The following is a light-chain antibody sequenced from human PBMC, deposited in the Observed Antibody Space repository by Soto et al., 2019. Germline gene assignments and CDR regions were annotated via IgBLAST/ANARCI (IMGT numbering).Light chain of an antibody. CDR1: QSISSY. CDR2: KAS. Sequence: DILMTQSPSSLSASPGDRVTLTCRASQSISSYLNWYQQKPGKAPKLLIYKASTLKSGVPSRFSGSGSGTEFTLTISSLQPDDFATYYCQQYETFSGTFGPGTKVDI. CDR3: QQYETFSGT. J-gene: IGKJ1*01. V-gene: IGKV1-5*03.